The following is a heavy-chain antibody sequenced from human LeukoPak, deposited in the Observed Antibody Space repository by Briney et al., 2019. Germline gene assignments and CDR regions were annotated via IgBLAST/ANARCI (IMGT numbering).Heavy chain of an antibody. CDR2: FYTGGRT. Sequence: PGGSLRLSCAASGFIVSSKYMSWVRQAPGMGLEWVSIFYTGGRTYYADSVKGRFTISRDNSMNTLYLEMNNLRAEDTAVYYCATDYGSGTYYTLDFWGQGTLVTVSS. J-gene: IGHJ4*02. D-gene: IGHD3-10*01. V-gene: IGHV3-53*01. CDR3: ATDYGSGTYYTLDF. CDR1: GFIVSSKY.